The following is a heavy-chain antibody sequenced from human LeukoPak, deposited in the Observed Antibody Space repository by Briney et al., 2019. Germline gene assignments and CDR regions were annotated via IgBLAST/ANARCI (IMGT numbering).Heavy chain of an antibody. CDR3: ASSDYGGFGY. Sequence: GGSLRLSCAASGFTFSSYSMNWVRQAPGKGLEWVSSISSSSSYISYADSVKGRFTISRDNAKNSLYLQMNSLRAEDTAVYHCASSDYGGFGYWGQGTLVTVSS. CDR1: GFTFSSYS. D-gene: IGHD4-17*01. CDR2: ISSSSSYI. V-gene: IGHV3-21*01. J-gene: IGHJ4*02.